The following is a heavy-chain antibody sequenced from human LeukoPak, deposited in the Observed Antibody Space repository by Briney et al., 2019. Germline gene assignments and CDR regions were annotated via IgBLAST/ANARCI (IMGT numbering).Heavy chain of an antibody. CDR1: GFTVSSNY. D-gene: IGHD4-17*01. CDR2: IYSGGST. Sequence: GGSLRLSCAASGFTVSSNYMSWVRQAPGKGLEWVSVIYSGGSTYYADSVKGRFTISRDNSKNTLYLQMNSLRAEDTAVYYCARAGYGDYGGNYWGQGTLVTVSS. CDR3: ARAGYGDYGGNY. J-gene: IGHJ4*02. V-gene: IGHV3-53*01.